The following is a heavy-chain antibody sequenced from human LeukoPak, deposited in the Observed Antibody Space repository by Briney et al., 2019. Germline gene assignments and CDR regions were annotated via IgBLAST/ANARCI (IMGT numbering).Heavy chain of an antibody. Sequence: GGSLRLSCAASGFDFSSNWMHWVRHAPGQGLVWVSRIKGDGISTNYADSVKGRFTISRDIAKNTLYLQMNSLRAEDTAVYYCAKDQYYYDSSGYSDAFDIWGQGTMVTVSS. V-gene: IGHV3-74*01. J-gene: IGHJ3*02. CDR3: AKDQYYYDSSGYSDAFDI. CDR2: IKGDGIST. D-gene: IGHD3-22*01. CDR1: GFDFSSNW.